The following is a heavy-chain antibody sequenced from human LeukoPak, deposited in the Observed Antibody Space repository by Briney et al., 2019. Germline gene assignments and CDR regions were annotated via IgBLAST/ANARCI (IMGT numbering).Heavy chain of an antibody. CDR2: ISYDGSIK. D-gene: IGHD3-10*01. Sequence: GGSLRLSCAASGFSFSSYAMTWVRQAPGQGLEWVAVISYDGSIKYYSDSVKGRFTISRDNSKNTLYLQMNSLRVEDTAVYYCARDHGDYHYYSGSHWGQGTLVTVSS. J-gene: IGHJ4*02. CDR3: ARDHGDYHYYSGSH. V-gene: IGHV3-30-3*01. CDR1: GFSFSSYA.